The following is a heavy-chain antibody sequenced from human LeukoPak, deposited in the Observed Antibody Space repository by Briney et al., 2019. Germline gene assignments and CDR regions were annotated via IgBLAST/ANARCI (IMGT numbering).Heavy chain of an antibody. CDR3: ARDGERGELSLYMDY. D-gene: IGHD3-16*02. Sequence: SVKVSCKASGGTFSSYAISWVRQAPGQGLEWMGGIIPIFGTANYAQKFQGRVTITADKSTSTAYMELSSLRSEDTAVYYCARDGERGELSLYMDYWGQGTLVTVSS. CDR2: IIPIFGTA. CDR1: GGTFSSYA. V-gene: IGHV1-69*06. J-gene: IGHJ4*02.